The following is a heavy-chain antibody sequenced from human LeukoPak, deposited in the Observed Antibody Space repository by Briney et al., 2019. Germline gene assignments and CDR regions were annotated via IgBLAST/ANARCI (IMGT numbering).Heavy chain of an antibody. V-gene: IGHV3-30-3*01. CDR1: GFTFSSYA. J-gene: IGHJ4*02. CDR3: ARESAGIIGY. Sequence: GGSLRLSCAASGFTFSSYAMHWVRQAPGKGLEWVAVISYDGSIKYYADSVKGRFTISGDNSKNTLYLQMNSLRAEDTAVYYCARESAGIIGYWGQGTLVTVSS. D-gene: IGHD6-13*01. CDR2: ISYDGSIK.